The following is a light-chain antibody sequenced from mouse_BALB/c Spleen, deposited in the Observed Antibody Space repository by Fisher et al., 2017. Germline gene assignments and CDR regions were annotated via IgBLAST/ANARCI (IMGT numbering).Light chain of an antibody. CDR2: DTS. CDR3: QQWSSYPLT. CDR1: SSVSY. V-gene: IGKV4-55*01. J-gene: IGKJ5*01. Sequence: IVLTQTPAIMSASLGEEITLTCSASSSVSYMYWYQQKPGSSPRLLIYDTSNLASGVPARFSGSGSGTSYSLTISSMEAEDAATYYCQQWSSYPLTFGAGTKLELK.